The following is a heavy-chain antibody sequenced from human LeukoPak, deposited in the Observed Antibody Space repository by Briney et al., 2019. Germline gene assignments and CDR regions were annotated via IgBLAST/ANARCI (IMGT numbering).Heavy chain of an antibody. V-gene: IGHV3-23*01. CDR2: ISGSGGST. CDR1: GFTFSSYA. J-gene: IGHJ4*02. D-gene: IGHD6-13*01. Sequence: GGSLRLSCAASGFTFSSYAMSWVRQAPGKGLEWVSAISGSGGSTYYADSVKGRFTISRGNSKNTLYLQMNSLRAEDTAVYYCAKAPSSWYLEPFDYWGQGTLVTVSS. CDR3: AKAPSSWYLEPFDY.